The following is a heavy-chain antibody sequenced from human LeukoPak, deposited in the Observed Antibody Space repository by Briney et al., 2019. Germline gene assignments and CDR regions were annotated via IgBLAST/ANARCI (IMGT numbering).Heavy chain of an antibody. V-gene: IGHV3-30*02. J-gene: IGHJ3*02. CDR3: ANGGYYDSHDAFDI. CDR2: IRYDGSNK. CDR1: GFTFSSYG. D-gene: IGHD3-22*01. Sequence: GGSLRLSCAASGFTFSSYGMHWVRQAPGKGLEWVAFIRYDGSNKYYADSVKGRFTISRDNSKNTLYLQMNSLRAEDTAVYYCANGGYYDSHDAFDIWGQGTMVTVSS.